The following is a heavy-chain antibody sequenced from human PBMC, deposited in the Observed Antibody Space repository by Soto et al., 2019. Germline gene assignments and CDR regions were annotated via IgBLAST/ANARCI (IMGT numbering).Heavy chain of an antibody. J-gene: IGHJ4*02. CDR2: IYGSGGSGST. CDR3: ARKQAAYFSGIGY. Sequence: PSETLSLTCTVTGDSITSGGYYWSWIRQHPGKGLEWLGYIYGSGGSGSTLYNPSLKSRITLSVDTSKTQFSLNLSSVTVADTAVYFCARKQAAYFSGIGYWGQGTLVTVSS. V-gene: IGHV4-31*03. CDR1: GDSITSGGYY. D-gene: IGHD2-21*01.